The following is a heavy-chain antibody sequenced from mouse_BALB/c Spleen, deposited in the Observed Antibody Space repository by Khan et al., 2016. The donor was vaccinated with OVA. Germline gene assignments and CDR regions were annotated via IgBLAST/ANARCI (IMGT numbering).Heavy chain of an antibody. CDR3: ARYYGNYGWYFDV. CDR2: IWTGGST. V-gene: IGHV2-9*02. J-gene: IGHJ1*01. CDR1: GFSLTSYG. D-gene: IGHD2-1*01. Sequence: QMQLDESGPGLVAPSQSLSITCTVSGFSLTSYGVHWVRQPPGKGLEWLGVIWTGGSTNYNSALMSRLSITKDNSKSQVFLKMNSLQTDDTAMYYCARYYGNYGWYFDVWGAGTTVTVSS.